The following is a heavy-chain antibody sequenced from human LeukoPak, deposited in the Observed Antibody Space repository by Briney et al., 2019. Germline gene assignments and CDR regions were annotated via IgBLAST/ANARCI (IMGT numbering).Heavy chain of an antibody. CDR3: ARGRIVVVPDNWFDP. D-gene: IGHD2-2*01. Sequence: ASVKVSCKASGYTSTSYGISWVRQAPGQGLEWMGWISAYNGNTNYAQKLQGRVTMTTDTSTSTAYMELRSLRSDDTAVYYCARGRIVVVPDNWFDPWGQGTLVTVSS. J-gene: IGHJ5*02. V-gene: IGHV1-18*01. CDR2: ISAYNGNT. CDR1: GYTSTSYG.